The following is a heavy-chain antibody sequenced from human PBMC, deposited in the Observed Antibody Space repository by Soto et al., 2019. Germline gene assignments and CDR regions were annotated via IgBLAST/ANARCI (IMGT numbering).Heavy chain of an antibody. V-gene: IGHV4-4*07. Sequence: PSETLSLTCTVSGGSISSYYWSWIRQPAGKGLEWIGRIYTSGSTNYNPSLKSRVTMSVDTSKNQFSLKLSSVTAADTAVYYCVSTYYYDSSGYYGDYFDYWGQGTLVTVSS. D-gene: IGHD3-22*01. CDR3: VSTYYYDSSGYYGDYFDY. CDR2: IYTSGST. J-gene: IGHJ4*02. CDR1: GGSISSYY.